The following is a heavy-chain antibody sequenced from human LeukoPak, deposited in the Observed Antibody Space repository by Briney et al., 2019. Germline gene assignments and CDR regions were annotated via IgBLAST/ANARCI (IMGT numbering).Heavy chain of an antibody. V-gene: IGHV4-34*01. CDR2: INHSGST. D-gene: IGHD3-9*01. CDR3: ARGLRYFPY. Sequence: SETLSHTCAVYGGSFSGYYWSWIRQPPGKGLEWIGEINHSGSTNYNPSLKSRVTISVDTSKNQFSLKLSSVTAADTAVYYCARGLRYFPYWGQGTLVTDSS. J-gene: IGHJ4*02. CDR1: GGSFSGYY.